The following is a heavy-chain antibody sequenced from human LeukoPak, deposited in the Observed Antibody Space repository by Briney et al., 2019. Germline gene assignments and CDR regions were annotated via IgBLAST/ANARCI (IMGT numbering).Heavy chain of an antibody. Sequence: PGGSLRLSCAASGFSFSSYKMNWVRQAPGKGLEWVSSISSSSSYIYYADSVRGRFTISRDNAKNSLYLQMNSLRAEDTAVYYCAKKRDGELTTTGYFDYWGQGTLVTVSS. J-gene: IGHJ4*02. CDR1: GFSFSSYK. CDR3: AKKRDGELTTTGYFDY. CDR2: ISSSSSYI. D-gene: IGHD1-26*01. V-gene: IGHV3-21*04.